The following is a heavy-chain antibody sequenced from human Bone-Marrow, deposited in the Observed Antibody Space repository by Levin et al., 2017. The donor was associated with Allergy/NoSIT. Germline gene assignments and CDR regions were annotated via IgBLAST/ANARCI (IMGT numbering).Heavy chain of an antibody. CDR1: GFTFSSYG. J-gene: IGHJ5*02. CDR2: ISYDGSNK. V-gene: IGHV3-30*18. D-gene: IGHD6-13*01. Sequence: GGSLRLSCAASGFTFSSYGMHWVRQAPGKGLEWVAVISYDGSNKYYADSVKGRFTISRDNSKNTLYLQMNSLRAEDTAVYYCAKSGKEQQLVPLYHHRDNWFDPWGQGTLVTVSS. CDR3: AKSGKEQQLVPLYHHRDNWFDP.